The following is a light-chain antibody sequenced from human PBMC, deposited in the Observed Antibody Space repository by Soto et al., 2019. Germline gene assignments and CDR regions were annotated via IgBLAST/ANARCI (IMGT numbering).Light chain of an antibody. J-gene: IGKJ1*01. CDR1: QTITNY. Sequence: DIQMTQSPSSLSASVGDRVTITCRASQTITNYLNWYQQKPGKAPKLLIYAASTVLSGVPSRFTGGGSGTDFTLTIDSLQPEDFATYVCQQSYSSPWTFGQGTKVEI. CDR2: AAS. V-gene: IGKV1-39*01. CDR3: QQSYSSPWT.